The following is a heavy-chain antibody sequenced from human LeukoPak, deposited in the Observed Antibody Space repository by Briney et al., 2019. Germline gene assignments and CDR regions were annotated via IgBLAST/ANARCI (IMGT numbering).Heavy chain of an antibody. CDR3: ARSRDGYNYLFGYYGMDV. V-gene: IGHV4-39*01. CDR2: IYYSGST. J-gene: IGHJ6*02. CDR1: GGSISSSSYY. Sequence: SETLSLTCTVSGGSISSSSYYWGWIRQPPGKGLEWIGSIYYSGSTYYNPSLKSRVTISVDTSKNQFSLKLSSVTAADTAVYYCARSRDGYNYLFGYYGMDVWGQGTTVTVSS. D-gene: IGHD5-24*01.